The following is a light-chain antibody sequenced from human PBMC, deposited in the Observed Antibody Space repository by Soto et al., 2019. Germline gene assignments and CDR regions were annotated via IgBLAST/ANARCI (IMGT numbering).Light chain of an antibody. CDR1: QSVDSDY. CDR2: DTS. Sequence: EIVLTQSPGTLSLSPGERATLSCRASQSVDSDYLAWYQQKSGQAPRLLIYDTSSRATGIPERFSGSGSGTDFTLTISSLEPEDSAVYYCQQRHMWPITFGQGTRLEIK. V-gene: IGKV3D-20*02. CDR3: QQRHMWPIT. J-gene: IGKJ5*01.